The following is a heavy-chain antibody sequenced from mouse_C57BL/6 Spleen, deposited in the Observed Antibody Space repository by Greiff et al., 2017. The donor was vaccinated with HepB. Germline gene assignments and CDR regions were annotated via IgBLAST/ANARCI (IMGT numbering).Heavy chain of an antibody. D-gene: IGHD1-1*01. CDR2: IYPRSGNT. J-gene: IGHJ4*01. CDR3: ARGGITTVVAKKYAMDY. CDR1: GYTFTSYG. V-gene: IGHV1-81*01. Sequence: QVQLQQSGAELARPGASVKLSCKASGYTFTSYGISWVKQRTGQGLEWIGEIYPRSGNTYYNEKFKGKATLTADKASSTADMELRSLTSEDSAVYVCARGGITTVVAKKYAMDYWGQGTSVTVSS.